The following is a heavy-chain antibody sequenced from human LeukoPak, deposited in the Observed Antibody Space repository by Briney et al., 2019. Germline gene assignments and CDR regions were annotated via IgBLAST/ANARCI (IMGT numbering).Heavy chain of an antibody. CDR1: GYTFTSYG. D-gene: IGHD5-18*01. Sequence: ASVKVSCKASGYTFTSYGISWVRQAPGQGLEWMGWISAYNGNTNYAQKLQGRVTMTTDTSTSTACMELRSLRSDDTAVYYCARDAGYPSWFDPWGQGTLVTVSS. CDR2: ISAYNGNT. CDR3: ARDAGYPSWFDP. J-gene: IGHJ5*02. V-gene: IGHV1-18*01.